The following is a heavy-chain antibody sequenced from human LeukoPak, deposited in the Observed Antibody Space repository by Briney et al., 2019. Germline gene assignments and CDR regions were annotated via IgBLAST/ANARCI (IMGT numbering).Heavy chain of an antibody. CDR3: APDLGGYSYGSHFDY. CDR1: GFTFSSYS. J-gene: IGHJ4*02. CDR2: ITTSSSYI. D-gene: IGHD5-18*01. V-gene: IGHV3-21*01. Sequence: GGSLRLSCAASGFTFSSYSMNWVRQAPGKGLEWVSSITTSSSYIYYADSVKGRFTISRDNAKNSLYLQMNSLRAEDTAVYYCAPDLGGYSYGSHFDYWGQGTLVTVSS.